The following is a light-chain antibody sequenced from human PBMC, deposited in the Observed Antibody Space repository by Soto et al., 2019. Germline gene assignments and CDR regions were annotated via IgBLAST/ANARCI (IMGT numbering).Light chain of an antibody. Sequence: DIQMAQSPSTLSASVGDTVTVTCRASQDVGSFLAWYQQKPGKAPKLLIYLASRLESGVPSRFSGSGSGTDFSLTISGLQPGDFATYFCQQYNSHSFYSFGQGNKLEIK. CDR2: LAS. V-gene: IGKV1-5*03. J-gene: IGKJ2*03. CDR1: QDVGSF. CDR3: QQYNSHSFYS.